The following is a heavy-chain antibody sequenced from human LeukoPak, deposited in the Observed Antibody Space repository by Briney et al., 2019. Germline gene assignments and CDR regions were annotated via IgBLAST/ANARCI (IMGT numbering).Heavy chain of an antibody. CDR1: GYTFTSYG. Sequence: ASVKVSCKASGYTFTSYGISWVRQAPGQGLEWMGWISAYNGNTNYAQKLQGRVTMTTDTSTSTAYMELRSLGSDDTAVYYCARGPSYYDFWSGYLSDYWGQGTLVTVSS. D-gene: IGHD3-3*01. V-gene: IGHV1-18*01. J-gene: IGHJ4*02. CDR3: ARGPSYYDFWSGYLSDY. CDR2: ISAYNGNT.